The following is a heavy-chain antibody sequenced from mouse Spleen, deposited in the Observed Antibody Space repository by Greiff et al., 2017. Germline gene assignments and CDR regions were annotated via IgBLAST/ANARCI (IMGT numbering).Heavy chain of an antibody. V-gene: IGHV1-50*01. J-gene: IGHJ2*01. Sequence: QVQLQQPGAELVKPGASVKLSCKASGYTFTSYWMQWVKQRPGQGLEWIGEIDPSDSYTNYNQKFKGKATLTVDTSSSTAYMQLSSLTSEDSAVYYCARWYYDGSYYFDYWGQGTTLTVSS. CDR3: ARWYYDGSYYFDY. D-gene: IGHD1-1*01. CDR1: GYTFTSYW. CDR2: IDPSDSYT.